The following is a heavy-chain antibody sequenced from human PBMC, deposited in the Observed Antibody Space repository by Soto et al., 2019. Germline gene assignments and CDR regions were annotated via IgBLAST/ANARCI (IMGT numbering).Heavy chain of an antibody. CDR3: ARDAADLYSSSSWFDP. Sequence: QVQLVQSGAEVKKPGASVKVSCKASGYTFTSYYMHWVRQAPGQGLEWMGIINPSGGSTSYAQKFQGRVTMTRDKSTSTVYMELSSLRSEDTAVYYCARDAADLYSSSSWFDPWGQGTLVTVSS. CDR2: INPSGGST. CDR1: GYTFTSYY. D-gene: IGHD6-6*01. V-gene: IGHV1-46*01. J-gene: IGHJ5*02.